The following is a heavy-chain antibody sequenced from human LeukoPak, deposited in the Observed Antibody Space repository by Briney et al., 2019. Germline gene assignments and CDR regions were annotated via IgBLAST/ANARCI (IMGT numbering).Heavy chain of an antibody. J-gene: IGHJ3*02. V-gene: IGHV1-2*02. Sequence: TPVNSPCKAPGYTFTAYYMPWAPQAPGQGREWMGWFNPNSGGTNYAQKFQGRVTMTRDTSISTAYMKLSTLRSDDTPVYYVARVKPLYYCGSGRGSGAFDIWGEGTVVTVSS. D-gene: IGHD3-22*01. CDR3: ARVKPLYYCGSGRGSGAFDI. CDR1: GYTFTAYY. CDR2: FNPNSGGT.